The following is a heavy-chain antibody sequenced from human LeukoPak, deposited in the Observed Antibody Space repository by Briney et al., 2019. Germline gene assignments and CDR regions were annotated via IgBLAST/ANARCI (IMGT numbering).Heavy chain of an antibody. CDR3: AREIHSYGYMYYFDY. J-gene: IGHJ4*02. CDR2: IYYSGST. D-gene: IGHD5-18*01. CDR1: GGSISSSSYY. V-gene: IGHV4-39*07. Sequence: SETLSLPCTVSGGSISSSSYYWGWIRQPPGKGLEWIGTIYYSGSTYYNPSLKSRVTISVDTSKNQFSLKVSSVTAADTAVYYCAREIHSYGYMYYFDYWGQGTLVTVSS.